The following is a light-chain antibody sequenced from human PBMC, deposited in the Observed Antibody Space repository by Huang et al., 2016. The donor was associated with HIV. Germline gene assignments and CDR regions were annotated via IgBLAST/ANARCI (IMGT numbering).Light chain of an antibody. V-gene: IGKV4-1*01. Sequence: DIVMTQSPDSLAVSLGERATINCKSSQRVLYSSNNKNYLAWYQQKPGQPPKLLIYWASTRESGVPDRFSGSGSGTDFTLTITSLQAEDVGVYYCQQYYSTPYTFGLGTKLEIK. J-gene: IGKJ2*01. CDR2: WAS. CDR3: QQYYSTPYT. CDR1: QRVLYSSNNKNY.